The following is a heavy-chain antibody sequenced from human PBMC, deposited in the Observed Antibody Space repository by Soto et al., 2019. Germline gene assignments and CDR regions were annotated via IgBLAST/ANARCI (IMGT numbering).Heavy chain of an antibody. CDR2: IYYSGST. V-gene: IGHV4-59*08. Sequence: SETLSLTCTVSGGSISSYYWSWIRQPPGKGLEWIGYIYYSGSTNYNPSLKSRVTISVDTSKNQFSLKLSSVTAADTAVYYCARSPDLQQLVFHYYYYMDVWGKGTTVTVSS. CDR1: GGSISSYY. J-gene: IGHJ6*03. D-gene: IGHD6-13*01. CDR3: ARSPDLQQLVFHYYYYMDV.